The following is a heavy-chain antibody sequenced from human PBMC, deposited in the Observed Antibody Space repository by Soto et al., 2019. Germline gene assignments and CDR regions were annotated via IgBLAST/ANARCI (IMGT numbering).Heavy chain of an antibody. V-gene: IGHV1-3*01. J-gene: IGHJ4*02. Sequence: QVQLVQSGAEVKKPGASVKVSCKASGYTFTNYAMHWVRQAPGQRLEWMGWINAGNGNTKYSQKFQGRVTITRDTSASTAYMELSSLRSEDTAVYYCARDSAYTTVNKPYYFDYWGQGTLVTVSS. CDR2: INAGNGNT. CDR3: ARDSAYTTVNKPYYFDY. CDR1: GYTFTNYA. D-gene: IGHD4-17*01.